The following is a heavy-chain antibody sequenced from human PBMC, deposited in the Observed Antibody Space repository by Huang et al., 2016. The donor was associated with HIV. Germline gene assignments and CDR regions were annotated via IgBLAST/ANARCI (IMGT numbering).Heavy chain of an antibody. CDR2: IYYSGSP. J-gene: IGHJ4*02. D-gene: IGHD6-19*01. CDR3: AREMAARPGFDY. V-gene: IGHV4-61*01. CDR1: GGSVSSGSYY. Sequence: QVQLQESGPGLVKPSETLSLTCTVSGGSVSSGSYYWSWIRQPPGKGLEWIGYIYYSGSPNYSPSLKSRVTISVDTSKNQFSLKLNSVTAADTAVYYCAREMAARPGFDYWGQGTLVTVSS.